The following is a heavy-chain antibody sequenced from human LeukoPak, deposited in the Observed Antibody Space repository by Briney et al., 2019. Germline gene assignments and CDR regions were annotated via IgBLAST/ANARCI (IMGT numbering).Heavy chain of an antibody. D-gene: IGHD6-13*01. V-gene: IGHV4-34*01. Sequence: SETLSFTCAVYGGSFSGYYWSWIRQPPGKGLEWIGEINHSGSINYNPSLKSRVTISVDTSKNQFSLKLSSVTAADTAVYYCARRKSDRSSWFPGISNYFDYWGQGALVTVSS. CDR2: INHSGSI. CDR1: GGSFSGYY. CDR3: ARRKSDRSSWFPGISNYFDY. J-gene: IGHJ4*02.